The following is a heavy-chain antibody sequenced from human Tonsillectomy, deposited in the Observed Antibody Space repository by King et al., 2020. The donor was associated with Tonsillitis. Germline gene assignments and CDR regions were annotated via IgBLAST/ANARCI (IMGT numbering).Heavy chain of an antibody. J-gene: IGHJ4*02. Sequence: VQLVESGGGVVQPGRSRRLSCAASGFTFSSYGMHWVRQAPGKGLEWVAVIWYDGSNKYYADSVKGRFTISRDNSKNTLYLQMNSLRAEDTAVYYCARGGSEAYYDFWSVDTFDYWGQGTLVTVSS. CDR1: GFTFSSYG. V-gene: IGHV3-33*01. D-gene: IGHD3-3*01. CDR3: ARGGSEAYYDFWSVDTFDY. CDR2: IWYDGSNK.